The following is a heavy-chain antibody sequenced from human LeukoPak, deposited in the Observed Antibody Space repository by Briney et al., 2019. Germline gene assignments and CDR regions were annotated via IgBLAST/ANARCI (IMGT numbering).Heavy chain of an antibody. J-gene: IGHJ4*02. D-gene: IGHD5-18*01. CDR3: TTEPIQPWPFDF. Sequence: GSLRLSCAASGFTFSNAWMSWVRQAPGKGLEWVGRIKSKTDGGTTDYAAPVKGRLTISRDDSKNMLYLEMNSLKTEDTAVYYCTTEPIQPWPFDFWGQGTLVTVSS. CDR1: GFTFSNAW. V-gene: IGHV3-15*01. CDR2: IKSKTDGGTT.